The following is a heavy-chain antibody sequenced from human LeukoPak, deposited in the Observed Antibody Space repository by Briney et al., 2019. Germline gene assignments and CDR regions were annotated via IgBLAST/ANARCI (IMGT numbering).Heavy chain of an antibody. D-gene: IGHD3-22*01. CDR2: IYYSGST. V-gene: IGHV4-39*07. CDR3: ARTYYYDSSGYYYGLKDYYYYMDV. J-gene: IGHJ6*03. Sequence: SETLSLTCTVSGGSISNSSYYWGWIRQPPGKGLEWIGSIYYSGSTYYNPSLKSRVTISVDTSKNQFSLKLSSVTAADTAVYYCARTYYYDSSGYYYGLKDYYYYMDVWGKGTTVTISS. CDR1: GGSISNSSYY.